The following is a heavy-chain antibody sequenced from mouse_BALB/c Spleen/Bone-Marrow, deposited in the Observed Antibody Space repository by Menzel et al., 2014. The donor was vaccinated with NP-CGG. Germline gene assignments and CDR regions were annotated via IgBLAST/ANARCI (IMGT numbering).Heavy chain of an antibody. J-gene: IGHJ4*01. CDR3: ARNYDYDGGYYAMDY. CDR2: INPSTGYT. V-gene: IGHV1-7*01. Sequence: QEQLKQSGAELAKPGASVKMSCKASGYNFISYWMHWVKQRPGQGLEWIGYINPSTGYTEYNQKFKDKATLTADKSSSKAYMQLSSLTSEDSAVYYCARNYDYDGGYYAMDYWGQGTSVTVSS. D-gene: IGHD2-4*01. CDR1: GYNFISYW.